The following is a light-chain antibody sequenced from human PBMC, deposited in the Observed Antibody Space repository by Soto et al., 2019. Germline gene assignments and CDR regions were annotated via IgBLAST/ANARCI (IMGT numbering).Light chain of an antibody. CDR3: QQSYSAAPLT. V-gene: IGKV1-39*01. CDR2: AAS. Sequence: DIQMTQSPSSLSASVGVRVAITCRASQSVSSFLNWYQQKPGKAPKLLIHAASSLQTGVPSRFSGSRSGRNFTLTISSLQPEDFATYYCQQSYSAAPLTFGPGPKVDMK. CDR1: QSVSSF. J-gene: IGKJ3*01.